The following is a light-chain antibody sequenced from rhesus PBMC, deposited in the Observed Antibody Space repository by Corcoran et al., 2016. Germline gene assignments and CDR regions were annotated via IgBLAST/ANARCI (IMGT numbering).Light chain of an antibody. Sequence: EIVMTQSPATLSLSPGERATLSCRASQSVSSSLAWYQQKPGQAPKVLIHGASSRASGIPDMFSGSGSGTEFTLAIRSLEAEDVGVYYCQQDYSWPWTFGQGTKVEIK. CDR3: QQDYSWPWT. CDR1: QSVSSS. V-gene: IGKV3-42*01. J-gene: IGKJ1*01. CDR2: GAS.